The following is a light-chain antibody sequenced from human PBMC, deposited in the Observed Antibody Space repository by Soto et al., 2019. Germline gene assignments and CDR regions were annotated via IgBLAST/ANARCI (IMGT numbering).Light chain of an antibody. CDR3: QQYSTSPT. Sequence: EIVLTQSPATLSLSPGERATLSCGSSQPVSSSYLAWYKQKPGLAPRLLIYDASSRATGIPDRFSGSGSGTDLYLTISRLELEDFAVYYCQQYSTSPTFGAGTKV. V-gene: IGKV3D-20*01. J-gene: IGKJ4*01. CDR1: QPVSSSY. CDR2: DAS.